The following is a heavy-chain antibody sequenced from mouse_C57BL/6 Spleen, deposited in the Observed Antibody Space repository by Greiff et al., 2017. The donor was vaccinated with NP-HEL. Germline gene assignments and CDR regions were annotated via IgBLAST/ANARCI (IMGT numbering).Heavy chain of an antibody. J-gene: IGHJ3*01. D-gene: IGHD5-5*01. CDR2: IHPNSGST. CDR1: GYTFTSYW. CDR3: ARGEGLPPFAY. V-gene: IGHV1-64*01. Sequence: VQLQQPGAELVKPGASVKLSCKASGYTFTSYWMHWVKQRPGQGLEWIGMIHPNSGSTNYNEKFKSKATLTVDKSSSPAYMQLSRLTSEDSAVYYCARGEGLPPFAYWGQGTLVTVSA.